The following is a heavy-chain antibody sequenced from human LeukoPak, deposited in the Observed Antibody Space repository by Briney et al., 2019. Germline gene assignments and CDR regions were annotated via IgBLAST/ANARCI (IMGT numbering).Heavy chain of an antibody. J-gene: IGHJ5*02. CDR3: ARDRGLYSNYPVMIDP. CDR2: IYTSGST. Sequence: SETLSLTCTVSGGSISSGSYYGRWIRQPAGTGLEWIGRIYTSGSTNYNPSLKSRVTISVDTSKNQFSLKLSSVTAADTAVYYCARDRGLYSNYPVMIDPWDQGTLVTVSS. V-gene: IGHV4-61*02. CDR1: GGSISSGSYY. D-gene: IGHD4-11*01.